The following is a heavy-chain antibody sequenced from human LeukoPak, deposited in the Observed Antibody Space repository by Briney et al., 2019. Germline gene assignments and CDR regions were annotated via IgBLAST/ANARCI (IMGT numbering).Heavy chain of an antibody. J-gene: IGHJ5*02. V-gene: IGHV4-39*01. D-gene: IGHD3-9*01. Sequence: PSETLSLTCTVSGGSITCSSCYWVWIRQPPGKGLEWIGSIYYSGSTYYNPSLKSRVTISVDTSKNQFSLKLSSVTAADTAVYYCARQIDPWAPFDPWGQGTLVTVSS. CDR3: ARQIDPWAPFDP. CDR2: IYYSGST. CDR1: GGSITCSSCY.